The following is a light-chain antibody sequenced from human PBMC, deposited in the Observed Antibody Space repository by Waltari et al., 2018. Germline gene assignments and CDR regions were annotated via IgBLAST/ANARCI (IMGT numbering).Light chain of an antibody. CDR3: QQYYRNPYT. CDR2: WSS. Sequence: DIVVTQSPDSLVVSLCEKATISCKCSQSILYSANNKNYLAWFQKKPGQPPKLLIYWSSTRESGVPDRFSGSGSGTEFSLTISGLQAEDVAVYYCQQYYRNPYTFGQGTNLEI. V-gene: IGKV4-1*01. J-gene: IGKJ2*01. CDR1: QSILYSANNKNY.